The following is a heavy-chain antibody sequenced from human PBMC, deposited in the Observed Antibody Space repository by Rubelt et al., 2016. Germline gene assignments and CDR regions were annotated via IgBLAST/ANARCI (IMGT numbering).Heavy chain of an antibody. V-gene: IGHV4-59*08. CDR2: IHYGGST. D-gene: IGHD3-16*01. CDR3: ARHGGDIAGDNGCDV. J-gene: IGHJ5*02. Sequence: QVQLHESGPGLVRPSETLSLTCTVSGDSLRGSYWAWMRHRPGVGLEWLGSIHYGGSTTYKHSLKPRPSLSVDTSKNLFSLSLTSITASDTATYYCARHGGDIAGDNGCDVWGPGTLVTVSS. CDR1: GDSLRGSY.